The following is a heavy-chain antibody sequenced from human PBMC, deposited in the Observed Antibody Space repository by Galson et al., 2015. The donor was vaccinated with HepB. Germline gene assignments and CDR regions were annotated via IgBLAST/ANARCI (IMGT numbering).Heavy chain of an antibody. J-gene: IGHJ4*02. D-gene: IGHD6-13*01. V-gene: IGHV3-33*01. CDR1: GFTFSGYG. CDR2: IWDNGNRK. Sequence: SLGVSGAASGFTFSGYGMHWVRQAPGKGLEGVGGIWDNGNRKEHADSVKGRFTISRDNSKSTLYLQMNSLRVEDTAVYYCARDSAAEPNDLDYWGQGTLVTVSS. CDR3: ARDSAAEPNDLDY.